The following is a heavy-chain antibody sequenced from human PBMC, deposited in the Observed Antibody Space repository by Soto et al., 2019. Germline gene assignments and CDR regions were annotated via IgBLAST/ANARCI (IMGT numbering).Heavy chain of an antibody. D-gene: IGHD5-18*01. CDR2: IRPDGRDI. J-gene: IGHJ4*02. V-gene: IGHV3-11*01. CDR3: SRDPRLLDY. CDR1: GFTFSDYY. Sequence: QVQLVESGGDLVKPGGSLRLSCAASGFTFSDYYMSWLRQAPGKGLETVSYIRPDGRDIKYADSVKGRFTTSRDNAKKSVFLQVNGLRADDTATYFCSRDPRLLDYWGQGTLVTVSS.